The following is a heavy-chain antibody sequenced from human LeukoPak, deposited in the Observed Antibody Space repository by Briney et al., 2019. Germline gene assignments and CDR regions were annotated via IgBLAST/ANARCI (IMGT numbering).Heavy chain of an antibody. CDR3: AKSGYCSSSSCYNNWFDP. Sequence: PGGSLRLSCAASGFTFTSYAVSWVRQAPGRGLEWVSSISGTGGSTYYADSVKGRFTISRDNSKNTLFLQMNSLRAEDTAVYFCAKSGYCSSSSCYNNWFDPWGQGTLVTVSS. J-gene: IGHJ5*02. V-gene: IGHV3-23*01. CDR2: ISGTGGST. CDR1: GFTFTSYA. D-gene: IGHD2-2*02.